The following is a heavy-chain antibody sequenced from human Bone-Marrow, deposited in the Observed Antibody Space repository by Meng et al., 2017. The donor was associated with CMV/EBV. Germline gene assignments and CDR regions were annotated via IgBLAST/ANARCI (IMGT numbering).Heavy chain of an antibody. V-gene: IGHV3-21*04. D-gene: IGHD2-21*01. Sequence: GEFLKISRAAPGFTPRSYSMNWVRPAPGKGLEWVSSISFSDSYIYYADSVKGRFAISRDNAKNSLYLQMNSLRAEDTAVYYCAKVAGPAIVVFHYYYYGMAVWGPGHMVHVSS. CDR1: GFTPRSYS. CDR2: ISFSDSYI. CDR3: AKVAGPAIVVFHYYYYGMAV. J-gene: IGHJ6*02.